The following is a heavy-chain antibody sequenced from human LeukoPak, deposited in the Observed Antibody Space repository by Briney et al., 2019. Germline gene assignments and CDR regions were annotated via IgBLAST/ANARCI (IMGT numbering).Heavy chain of an antibody. CDR3: ARAGYGAPQDY. CDR1: GGSISSYY. CDR2: IYYSGST. D-gene: IGHD4/OR15-4a*01. J-gene: IGHJ4*02. Sequence: SETLSLTCAVSGGSISSYYWSWIRQPPGKGLEWIGYIYYSGSTNYNPSLKSRVTISVDMSKNQFSLKLSSVTAADTAVYYCARAGYGAPQDYWGQGTLVTVSS. V-gene: IGHV4-59*01.